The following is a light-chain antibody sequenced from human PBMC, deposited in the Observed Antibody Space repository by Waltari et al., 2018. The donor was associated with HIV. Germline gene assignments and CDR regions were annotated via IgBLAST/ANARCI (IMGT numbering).Light chain of an antibody. J-gene: IGLJ3*02. CDR1: TSNIGSNT. Sequence: SVLTQPPSASGTPGQRLTLSCSGSTSNIGSNTVNWYQQLPGTAPKLLIYSNNQWPSGVPDRFSGSKSGTSASLAISGLQSEDEADYYCATWDDSLNGWVFGGGTKLTVL. CDR2: SNN. V-gene: IGLV1-44*01. CDR3: ATWDDSLNGWV.